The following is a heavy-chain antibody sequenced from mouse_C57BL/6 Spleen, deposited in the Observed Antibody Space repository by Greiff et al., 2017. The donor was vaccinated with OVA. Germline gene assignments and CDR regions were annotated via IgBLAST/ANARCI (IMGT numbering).Heavy chain of an antibody. V-gene: IGHV2-2*01. Sequence: QVQLKESGPGLVQPSQSLSISCTVSGFSLTSYGVHWVRQSPGKGLEWLGVIWSGGSTDYNADFISRLCISKDKSKSQVFFKMNRMQADDTAIYYGARNWEVVFDYWGQGTTLTVSS. J-gene: IGHJ2*01. CDR2: IWSGGST. CDR3: ARNWEVVFDY. D-gene: IGHD1-1*01. CDR1: GFSLTSYG.